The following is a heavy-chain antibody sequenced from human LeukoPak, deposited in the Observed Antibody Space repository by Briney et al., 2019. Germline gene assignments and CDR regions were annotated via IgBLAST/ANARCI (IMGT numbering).Heavy chain of an antibody. V-gene: IGHV1-18*01. Sequence: ASVKVSCKASGYTFTSYGISWVRQAPGQGLEWMGWISAYNGNTNYAQKLQGRVTMTTDTSTSTAYMELRSLRSDDTAVYYCARGYCSSTSCYPFDYWGQGTLVTVPS. D-gene: IGHD2-2*01. J-gene: IGHJ4*02. CDR2: ISAYNGNT. CDR1: GYTFTSYG. CDR3: ARGYCSSTSCYPFDY.